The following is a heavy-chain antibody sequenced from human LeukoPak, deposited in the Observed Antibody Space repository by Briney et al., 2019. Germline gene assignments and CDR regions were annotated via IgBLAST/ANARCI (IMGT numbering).Heavy chain of an antibody. CDR2: ISGSGGTT. J-gene: IGHJ4*02. CDR1: GFTFSNYA. Sequence: PGGSLRLSCAASGFTFSNYAMNWVRQAPGKGLEWVSTISGSGGTTYYADSGKGRFTISRDNSKNTLYLQMNSLRAEDTALYYCAKDSTGSSWYFDYWGQGTLVTVSS. D-gene: IGHD6-13*01. CDR3: AKDSTGSSWYFDY. V-gene: IGHV3-23*01.